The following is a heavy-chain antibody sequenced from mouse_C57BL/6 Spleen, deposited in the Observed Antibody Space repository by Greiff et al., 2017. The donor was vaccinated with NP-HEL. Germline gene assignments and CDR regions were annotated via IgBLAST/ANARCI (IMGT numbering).Heavy chain of an antibody. CDR1: GYTFTDYY. V-gene: IGHV1-26*01. Sequence: EVQLQQPGAELVKPGASVKLSCKASGYTFTDYYMNWVKQSHGKSLEWIGDINPNNGGTSYNQKFKGKATLTVDKSSSTAYMELRSLTSEDSAVYYCARRNYYFAYWGQGTLVTVSA. CDR2: INPNNGGT. CDR3: ARRNYYFAY. J-gene: IGHJ3*01. D-gene: IGHD1-1*01.